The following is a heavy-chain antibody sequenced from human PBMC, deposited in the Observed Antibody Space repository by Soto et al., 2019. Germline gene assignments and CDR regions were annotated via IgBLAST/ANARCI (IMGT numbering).Heavy chain of an antibody. D-gene: IGHD6-6*01. CDR3: ARERAAPSWIDP. Sequence: PSETLSLTCTVSGGSISSGDYYWSWIRQPPGKGLEWIGYIYYSGSTYYNPSLKSRVTISVDTSKNQFSLTLTSVTAADTAVYYCARERAAPSWIDPWGRGTLVTVSS. CDR1: GGSISSGDYY. J-gene: IGHJ5*02. V-gene: IGHV4-30-4*01. CDR2: IYYSGST.